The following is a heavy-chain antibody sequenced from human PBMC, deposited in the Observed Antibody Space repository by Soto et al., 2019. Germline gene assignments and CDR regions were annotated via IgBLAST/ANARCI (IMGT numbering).Heavy chain of an antibody. V-gene: IGHV3-53*04. CDR2: IYSGGST. CDR1: GFTVSSNY. J-gene: IGHJ6*02. CDR3: ARPTLYYYYGMDV. Sequence: EVQLVESGGGLVQPGGSLRLSCAASGFTVSSNYMSWVRQAPGKGLEWVSVIYSGGSTYYADSVKGRFTISRHNSKNTLYLQRNSLSAEDTAVYYCARPTLYYYYGMDVWGQGTTVTVSS.